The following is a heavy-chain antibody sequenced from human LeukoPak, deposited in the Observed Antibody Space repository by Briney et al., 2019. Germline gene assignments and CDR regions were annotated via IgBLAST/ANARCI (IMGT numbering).Heavy chain of an antibody. Sequence: GGSLRLSCAASGFTFSSYGMHWVRQVPGKGLEWVAVIWYDGSQKYYADSVKGRFTISRDNSKNTLYLQMNSLRAEDTAVYYCAKDLDTAMTRYYYYGMDVWGQGTTVTVSS. D-gene: IGHD5-18*01. V-gene: IGHV3-30*02. CDR1: GFTFSSYG. CDR3: AKDLDTAMTRYYYYGMDV. J-gene: IGHJ6*02. CDR2: IWYDGSQK.